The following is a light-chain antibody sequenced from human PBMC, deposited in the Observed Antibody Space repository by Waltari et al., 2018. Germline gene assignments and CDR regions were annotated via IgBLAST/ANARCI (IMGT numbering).Light chain of an antibody. CDR2: KAS. Sequence: DIQMTQSPSTLSASVGDRATITCRASQRISSWLAWYQQKPGKAPKLLIYKASSLESGVPSRFSGSGSGTEFTLTISSLQPDDFATYYCQRYNSYWYTFGQGTKLEIK. J-gene: IGKJ2*01. CDR3: QRYNSYWYT. CDR1: QRISSW. V-gene: IGKV1-5*03.